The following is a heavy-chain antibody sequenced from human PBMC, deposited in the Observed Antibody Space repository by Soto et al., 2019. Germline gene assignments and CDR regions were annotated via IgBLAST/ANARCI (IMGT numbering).Heavy chain of an antibody. CDR2: IYYSGST. Sequence: SETLSLTCTVSGGSISSGGYYWSWIRQHPGKGLEWIGYIYYSGSTYYNPSLKSRVTISVDTSKNQFSLKLSSVTAADTAVYYCARDNTKYFDYWGQGTLVTVS. CDR3: ARDNTKYFDY. CDR1: GGSISSGGYY. J-gene: IGHJ4*02. V-gene: IGHV4-31*03. D-gene: IGHD2-8*01.